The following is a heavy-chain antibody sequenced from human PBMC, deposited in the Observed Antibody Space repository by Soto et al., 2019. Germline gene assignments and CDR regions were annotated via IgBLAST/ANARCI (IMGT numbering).Heavy chain of an antibody. Sequence: QVHLVESGGGVVQPGRSLRLSCAASGFTFRTYAMHWVRQAPGKGLEWVSVILYDGRNEYYADSVKGRFTISRDNSKHTRYLQMNSLRVDDTAVYYCARAQGTTPVVDWYYYALDVWGQGTTVTVSS. D-gene: IGHD2-15*01. CDR1: GFTFRTYA. V-gene: IGHV3-30*04. CDR2: ILYDGRNE. CDR3: ARAQGTTPVVDWYYYALDV. J-gene: IGHJ6*02.